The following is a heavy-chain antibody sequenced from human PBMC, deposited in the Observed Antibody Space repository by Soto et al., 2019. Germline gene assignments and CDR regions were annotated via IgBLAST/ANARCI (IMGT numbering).Heavy chain of an antibody. CDR1: GGTFSNHL. D-gene: IGHD3-10*01. CDR3: ASGSLYGSGSYPVDY. Sequence: SVNVSCKASGGTFSNHLISWVRQAPGQGLEWMGTIIPLFGILNYAQKLQGRVTISADKSTSTAYMELSSLRSDDTAVYYCASGSLYGSGSYPVDYWGQGTLVTVSS. V-gene: IGHV1-69*02. CDR2: IIPLFGIL. J-gene: IGHJ4*01.